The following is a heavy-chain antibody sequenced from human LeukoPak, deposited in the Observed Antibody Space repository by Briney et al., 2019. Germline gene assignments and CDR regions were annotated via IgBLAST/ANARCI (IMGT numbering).Heavy chain of an antibody. V-gene: IGHV1-3*01. D-gene: IGHD3-22*01. CDR2: INAGNGNT. CDR3: AREGYYYDSSGYYYLFDY. CDR1: GYTFTSYA. J-gene: IGHJ4*02. Sequence: GASVKVSCKASGYTFTSYAMHWVRQAPGQRLEWMGWINAGNGNTKYSQKFQGRVTITRDTSASTAYMELSSLRSEDTAVYYCAREGYYYDSSGYYYLFDYWGQGTLVTVSS.